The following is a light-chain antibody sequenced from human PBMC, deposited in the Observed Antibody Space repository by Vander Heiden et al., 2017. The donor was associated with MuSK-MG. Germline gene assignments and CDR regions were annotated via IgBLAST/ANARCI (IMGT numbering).Light chain of an antibody. V-gene: IGLV2-23*02. CDR2: EVS. CDR3: CSYADRSTSNWV. Sequence: QSALTQPASVSGSTGQSITISCTGTSSDVGSYNLVSWYQQHPGKATNLMIYEVSKRPSGVSNRFSGSKSGNTASLTTSGLQAEDEADDYCCSYADRSTSNWVFGGGTKLTVL. J-gene: IGLJ3*02. CDR1: SSDVGSYNL.